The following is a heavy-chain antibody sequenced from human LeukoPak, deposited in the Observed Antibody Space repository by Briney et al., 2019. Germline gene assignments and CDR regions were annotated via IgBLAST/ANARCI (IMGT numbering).Heavy chain of an antibody. J-gene: IGHJ6*02. Sequence: SETLSLTCTVSGGSISSSSYYWGWIRQPPGKGLEWIGSIYYRGSTYYNPSLKRRVTISVDTSKNQFSLKLSSVTAADTAVYYCARLIWFGELSGYGMDVWGQGTTVTVSS. V-gene: IGHV4-39*01. CDR1: GGSISSSSYY. CDR2: IYYRGST. CDR3: ARLIWFGELSGYGMDV. D-gene: IGHD3-10*01.